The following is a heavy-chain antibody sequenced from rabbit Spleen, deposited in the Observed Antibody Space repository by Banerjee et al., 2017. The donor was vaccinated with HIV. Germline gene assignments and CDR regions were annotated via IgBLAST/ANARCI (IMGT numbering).Heavy chain of an antibody. CDR3: ARRDDVDSYFDL. CDR1: GFSFSNKAV. V-gene: IGHV1S45*01. D-gene: IGHD2-1*01. CDR2: INTSTGTT. J-gene: IGHJ4*01. Sequence: QERLVESGGGLVKPEGSLKLSCTASGFSFSNKAVMCWVRQAPGKGLEWIGCINTSTGTTVYATWAKGRFTISRTSSPSVTLQMTSLTAADTATYFCARRDDVDSYFDLWGQGTLVTVS.